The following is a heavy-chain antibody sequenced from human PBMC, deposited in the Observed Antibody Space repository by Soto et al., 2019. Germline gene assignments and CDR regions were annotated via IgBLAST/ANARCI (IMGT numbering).Heavy chain of an antibody. CDR1: GFTFDDYA. D-gene: IGHD3-16*01. Sequence: EVQLVESGGGLVQPGRSLRLYCAASGFTFDDYAMHWVRQAPGTGLEWVSGISWNSGSIGYAESVKGRFTIAGDNAKNYLHLQMNSLAAEETALYYCAKGKGLMGRDAFDIWGQGTMVTVSS. J-gene: IGHJ3*02. CDR2: ISWNSGSI. V-gene: IGHV3-9*01. CDR3: AKGKGLMGRDAFDI.